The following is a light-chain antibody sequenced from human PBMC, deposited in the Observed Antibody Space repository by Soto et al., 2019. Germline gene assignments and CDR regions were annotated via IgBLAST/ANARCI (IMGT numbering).Light chain of an antibody. Sequence: QSVLTQPRSVSGSPGQSVTISCTGTSSDVGGYNYVSWYQQHPGKAPKLIIYEGSKRPSGVSNRFSASKTGRTASLTISGLQPEDEADYYCCSYAGSSSVVFGGGTKLTVL. J-gene: IGLJ2*01. CDR2: EGS. CDR1: SSDVGGYNY. CDR3: CSYAGSSSVV. V-gene: IGLV2-11*01.